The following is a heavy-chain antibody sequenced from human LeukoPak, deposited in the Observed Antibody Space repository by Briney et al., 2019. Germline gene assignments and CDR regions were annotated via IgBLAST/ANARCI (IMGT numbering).Heavy chain of an antibody. V-gene: IGHV4-31*03. J-gene: IGHJ5*02. D-gene: IGHD6-13*01. CDR3: ARGGVSSSSWYDWFDP. CDR2: IYYSGST. CDR1: GGFISSGGYY. Sequence: SETLTLTCTVSGGFISSGGYYWSWIRQHPGKGLEWIEYIYYSGSTYYNPSLKSRVTISVDTSKNQFSLKLSPVTAADTAVSYCARGGVSSSSWYDWFDPWGQGTLVTVSS.